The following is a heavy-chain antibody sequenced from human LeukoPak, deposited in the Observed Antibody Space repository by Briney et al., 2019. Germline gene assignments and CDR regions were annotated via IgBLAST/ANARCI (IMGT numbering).Heavy chain of an antibody. Sequence: GSLRLSCVASGFTFSSLAMDWVRQPPGKGLEWIGSLSYGRSTFYSPSLKSGVSMSVDTSNNQFSLKLSSVTAADTAVYYCARQSGPYSSRWFDYWGQGTLVTVSS. CDR2: LSYGRST. CDR1: GFTFSSLA. D-gene: IGHD6-13*01. J-gene: IGHJ4*02. V-gene: IGHV4-39*01. CDR3: ARQSGPYSSRWFDY.